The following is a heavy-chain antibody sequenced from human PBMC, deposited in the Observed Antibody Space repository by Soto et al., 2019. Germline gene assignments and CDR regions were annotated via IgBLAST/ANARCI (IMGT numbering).Heavy chain of an antibody. CDR3: ARDPIVLSRSYFDS. CDR2: ISYSGNT. D-gene: IGHD3-16*01. CDR1: GGSISNFY. J-gene: IGHJ4*02. Sequence: SETLSLTCTVSGGSISNFYWSWIRQPPGKGLEWIGYISYSGNTNYNPSLKSRVSISVDTSKNQLSLNLTPVTAADTAVYYCARDPIVLSRSYFDSWGQGTPVTVSS. V-gene: IGHV4-59*01.